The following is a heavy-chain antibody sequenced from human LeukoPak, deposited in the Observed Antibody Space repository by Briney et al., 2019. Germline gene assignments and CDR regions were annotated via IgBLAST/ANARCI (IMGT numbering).Heavy chain of an antibody. D-gene: IGHD2-8*01. Sequence: GESLKISCKGSGYTFTTHWIAWVRQMPGKGLEWMGIIFPGDSDTTYSPSFEGQVTISADKSINTAYLQWSSLKASDTAMYYCARPRSSAVLYDAFDIWGQGTMVTVSS. CDR1: GYTFTTHW. CDR2: IFPGDSDT. J-gene: IGHJ3*02. V-gene: IGHV5-51*01. CDR3: ARPRSSAVLYDAFDI.